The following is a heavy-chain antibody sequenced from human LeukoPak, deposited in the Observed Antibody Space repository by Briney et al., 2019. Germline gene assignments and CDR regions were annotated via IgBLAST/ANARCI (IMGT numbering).Heavy chain of an antibody. CDR2: IGSKGSGGTT. CDR3: TRFMVRGVIIYMDV. V-gene: IGHV3-49*04. J-gene: IGHJ6*03. D-gene: IGHD3-10*01. Sequence: QSGGSLRLSCTASGFTFGGYAMSWVRHAPGKGRVWVGFIGSKGSGGTTEYCGSVKGRFTMSRDDSKSIAYLQMNSLKTEDTAVYYCTRFMVRGVIIYMDVWGKGPTVTVSS. CDR1: GFTFGGYA.